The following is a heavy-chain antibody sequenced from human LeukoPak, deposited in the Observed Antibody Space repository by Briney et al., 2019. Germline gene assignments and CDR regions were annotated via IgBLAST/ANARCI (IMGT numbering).Heavy chain of an antibody. CDR3: ARYGPYMTVAPNWFDS. V-gene: IGHV2-5*02. J-gene: IGHJ5*01. CDR1: GFSLTTTGVG. Sequence: SGPTLVNPTQTLTLTCTLSGFSLTTTGVGVGWFRQPPGKALEWLAFVYWDDDRRYSPSLKTRLTITKDISKNQVVLTMTNMDPVDTATYYCARYGPYMTVAPNWFDSWGQGTLVTVSS. CDR2: VYWDDDR. D-gene: IGHD6-19*01.